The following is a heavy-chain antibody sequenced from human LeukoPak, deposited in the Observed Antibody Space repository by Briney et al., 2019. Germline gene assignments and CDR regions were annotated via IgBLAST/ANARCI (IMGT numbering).Heavy chain of an antibody. D-gene: IGHD5-12*01. CDR2: INHSGST. J-gene: IGHJ6*03. CDR3: ARGPVGGWLRFLHMDV. Sequence: SETLSLTCAVYGGSFSGYYWSWLRQPPGKGLEWIGEINHSGSTNYNPSLKSRVTISVDTSKNQFSLKLSSVTAADTAVYYCARGPVGGWLRFLHMDVWGKGTTVTVSS. V-gene: IGHV4-34*01. CDR1: GGSFSGYY.